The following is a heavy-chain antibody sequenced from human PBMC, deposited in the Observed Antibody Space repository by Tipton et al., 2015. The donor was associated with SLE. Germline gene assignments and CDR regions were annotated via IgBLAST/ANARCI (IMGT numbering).Heavy chain of an antibody. CDR1: GGSISRSPYY. V-gene: IGHV4-39*01. CDR3: ARHDTNYGRNWFDP. J-gene: IGHJ5*02. CDR2: MFYSGTT. Sequence: TLSLTCTASGGSISRSPYYWGWIRQPPGKGLEWIGSMFYSGTTHYNPSLESRVDMSVDTSKNQFSLRLSSVTAADTAVYYCARHDTNYGRNWFDPWGQGTLVTVSS. D-gene: IGHD2-8*01.